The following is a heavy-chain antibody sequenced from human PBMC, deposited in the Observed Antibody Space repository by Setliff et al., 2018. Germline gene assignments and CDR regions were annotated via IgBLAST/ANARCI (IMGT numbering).Heavy chain of an antibody. V-gene: IGHV3-48*04. Sequence: GSLRLSCAASGFTFSSYSMNWVRQAPGKGLEWVSSISSSSSTIYYADSVKGRFTISRDNAKNTLYLQMNSLRAEDTAVYYCARAYYGTVNGYSSYYGLDVWGQGTTVTVSS. D-gene: IGHD3-9*01. CDR1: GFTFSSYS. J-gene: IGHJ6*02. CDR2: ISSSSSTI. CDR3: ARAYYGTVNGYSSYYGLDV.